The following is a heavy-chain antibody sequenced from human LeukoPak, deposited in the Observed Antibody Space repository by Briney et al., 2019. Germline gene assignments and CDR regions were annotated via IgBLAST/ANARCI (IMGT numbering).Heavy chain of an antibody. D-gene: IGHD1-26*01. CDR2: IYYSGST. J-gene: IGHJ5*02. CDR1: GGSISSSSYY. CDR3: ARHEATWRSQNWFDP. V-gene: IGHV4-39*01. Sequence: SETLSLTCTVSGGSISSSSYYWGWIRQPPGTGLEWIGSIYYSGSTYYNPSRKSRVTISVDTSKNQFSLKLSSVTAADTAVYYCARHEATWRSQNWFDPWGQGTLVTVSS.